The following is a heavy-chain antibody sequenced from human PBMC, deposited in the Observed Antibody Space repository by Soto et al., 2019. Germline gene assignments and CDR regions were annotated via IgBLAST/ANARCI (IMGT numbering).Heavy chain of an antibody. CDR2: IYYSGST. CDR1: GGSISSGDYY. J-gene: IGHJ4*02. D-gene: IGHD4-17*01. V-gene: IGHV4-30-4*01. CDR3: ARVTYGDYYFDY. Sequence: SETLSLTCTVSGGSISSGDYYWSWIRQPPGKGLEWIGYIYYSGSTYYNPSLKSRVTISVDTSKNQFSLKLSSVTAADTAVYYCARVTYGDYYFDYWGQGTLVTVSS.